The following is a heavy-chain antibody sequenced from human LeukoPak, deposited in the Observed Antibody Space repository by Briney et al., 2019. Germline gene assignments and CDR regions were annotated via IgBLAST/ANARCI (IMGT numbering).Heavy chain of an antibody. CDR1: GGSISSYY. J-gene: IGHJ5*02. CDR2: IYYSGGT. D-gene: IGHD1/OR15-1a*01. CDR3: AIRAREQRDSSPGNWLDP. Sequence: SETLSLTCTVSGGSISSYYWSWIRLPPGKGLEWIAYIYYSGGTNYNPSLKSRVTISVDTSKNQFSLRLSSVTAADTAVYYCAIRAREQRDSSPGNWLDPWGQGTLVTVSS. V-gene: IGHV4-59*08.